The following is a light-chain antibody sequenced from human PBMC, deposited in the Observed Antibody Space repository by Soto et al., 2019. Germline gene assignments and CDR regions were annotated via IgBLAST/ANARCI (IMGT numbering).Light chain of an antibody. CDR1: QNINTN. CDR3: QQYNNWPPIT. V-gene: IGKV3-15*01. J-gene: IGKJ5*01. Sequence: DIVMTQSPATLSVSPGERATLSCRASQNINTNLAWYQQKPGQAPRLLVYGAFTRAPDIPARFSGSGSGTEFALTITSLQSEDFAVYYCQQYNNWPPITFGQGTRLEIK. CDR2: GAF.